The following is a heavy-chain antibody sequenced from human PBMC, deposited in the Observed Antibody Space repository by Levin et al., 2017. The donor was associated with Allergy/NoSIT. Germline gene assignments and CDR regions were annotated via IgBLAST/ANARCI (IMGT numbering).Heavy chain of an antibody. CDR2: IVPILDTV. CDR3: ATGAYSSSFLES. D-gene: IGHD6-13*01. J-gene: IGHJ4*02. V-gene: IGHV1-69*08. CDR1: GDTFDRYT. Sequence: SVKVSCKASGDTFDRYTFSWVRQAPGLGLEWMGRIVPILDTVNFAQKFQGRATLTADKSTSTAYMELSSLTSEDTAVYYCATGAYSSSFLESWGQGTLVTVSS.